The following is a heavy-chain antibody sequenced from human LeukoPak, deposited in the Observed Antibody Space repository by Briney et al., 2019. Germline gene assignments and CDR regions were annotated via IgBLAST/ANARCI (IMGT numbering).Heavy chain of an antibody. Sequence: SQTLSLTCTVSGGSISSGDYYWSWIRQPPGKGLERIGYIYYSGSTYYNPSLKSRVTVSVDTSKNQFSLQLRSVTAEDTAVYYCASGSGAGEYWGKGTLVTVSS. CDR2: IYYSGST. J-gene: IGHJ4*02. D-gene: IGHD1-26*01. CDR3: ASGSGAGEY. CDR1: GGSISSGDYY. V-gene: IGHV4-30-4*08.